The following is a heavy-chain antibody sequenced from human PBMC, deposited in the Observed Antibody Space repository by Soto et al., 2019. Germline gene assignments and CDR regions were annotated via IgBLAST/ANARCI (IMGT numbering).Heavy chain of an antibody. D-gene: IGHD4-17*01. CDR3: AKRYGDYAFGMDV. V-gene: IGHV1-69*13. J-gene: IGHJ6*02. Sequence: SVKVSCKASGGTFSSYAISWVRQAPGQGLEWMGGIIPIFGTANYAQKFQGRVTITADESTSTAYTELSSLRSEDTAVYYCAKRYGDYAFGMDVWGQGTTVTVSS. CDR2: IIPIFGTA. CDR1: GGTFSSYA.